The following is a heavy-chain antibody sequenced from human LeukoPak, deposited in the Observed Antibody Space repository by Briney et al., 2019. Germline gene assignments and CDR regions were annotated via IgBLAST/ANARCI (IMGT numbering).Heavy chain of an antibody. J-gene: IGHJ4*02. Sequence: PGGSLRLSCAASGFTFSSYAMSWVRQAPGKGLEWVSAISGSGGSIYYADSVKGRFPISRDNSKNTLYLQINSLRAEDTDVYYCAKAFNYYDSSGYYDDYFDYWGRGNLVPVSS. CDR2: ISGSGGSI. CDR3: AKAFNYYDSSGYYDDYFDY. D-gene: IGHD3-22*01. CDR1: GFTFSSYA. V-gene: IGHV3-23*01.